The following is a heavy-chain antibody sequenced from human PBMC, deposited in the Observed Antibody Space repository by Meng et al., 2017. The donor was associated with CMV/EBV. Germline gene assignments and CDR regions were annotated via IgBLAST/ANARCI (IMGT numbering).Heavy chain of an antibody. CDR2: ISYDGSNK. Sequence: FTFSSYAMHWVRQAPGKGLEWVAVISYDGSNKYYADSVKGRFTISRDNSKNTLYLQMNSLRAEDTAMYYCARDSYDPGSTSKNWFDPWGQGTLVTVSS. D-gene: IGHD2-2*01. V-gene: IGHV3-30*04. CDR3: ARDSYDPGSTSKNWFDP. J-gene: IGHJ5*02. CDR1: FTFSSYA.